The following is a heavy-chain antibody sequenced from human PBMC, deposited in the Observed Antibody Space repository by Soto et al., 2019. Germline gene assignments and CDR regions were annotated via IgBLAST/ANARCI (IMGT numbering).Heavy chain of an antibody. CDR3: AKFDSNPSDY. J-gene: IGHJ4*02. V-gene: IGHV3-23*01. CDR1: GFTFSSYA. D-gene: IGHD4-4*01. CDR2: ISGSGGST. Sequence: VGSLRLSGAASGFTFSSYAMSWVRQAPGKGLEWVSAISGSGGSTYYADSVKGRFTISRDNSKNTLYLQMNSLRAEDTAVYYCAKFDSNPSDYWGQGTLVTVSS.